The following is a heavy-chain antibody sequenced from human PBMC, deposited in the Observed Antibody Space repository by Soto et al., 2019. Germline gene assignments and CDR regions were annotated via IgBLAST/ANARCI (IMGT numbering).Heavy chain of an antibody. CDR3: ARLNGADAYYYYGMDV. CDR2: IYYSGST. Sequence: SEIMSLTCTVSGGSSSSSGYYWGWIRQPPGKGLEWIGSIYYSGSTYYNPSLESRVTISVDTSKNQFSLKLSSVTAADTAVYYCARLNGADAYYYYGMDVGGQGTTVTVSS. CDR1: GGSSSSSGYY. J-gene: IGHJ6*02. V-gene: IGHV4-39*01.